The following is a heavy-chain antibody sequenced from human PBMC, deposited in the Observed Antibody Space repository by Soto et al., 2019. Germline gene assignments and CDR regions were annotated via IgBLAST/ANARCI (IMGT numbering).Heavy chain of an antibody. D-gene: IGHD6-19*01. CDR3: ARDPSPDSSGWYYFDY. J-gene: IGHJ4*02. Sequence: EVQLEESGGALVQPGGSLRLSCAASGLTFKTYNMNWVRQAPGKGLEWVSYIGTSGTPVDYADSVEGRFTISRDNAKNSRFLQMHSLRDEDTALYFCARDPSPDSSGWYYFDYWGQGTLVPVSS. CDR2: IGTSGTPV. CDR1: GLTFKTYN. V-gene: IGHV3-48*02.